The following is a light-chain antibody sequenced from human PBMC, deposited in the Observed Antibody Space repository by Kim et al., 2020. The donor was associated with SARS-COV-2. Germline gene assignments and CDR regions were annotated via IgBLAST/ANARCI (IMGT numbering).Light chain of an antibody. CDR3: SAWDTNLSAWV. CDR2: RNN. CDR1: SNNVGYQG. Sequence: QPATLTCTGNSNNVGYQGATWLQQHQGHPPKPLFDRNNNRPSGISERFSASRSGNTASLTITGLQPEDEADYFCSAWDTNLSAWVFGGGTQLTVL. V-gene: IGLV10-54*04. J-gene: IGLJ3*02.